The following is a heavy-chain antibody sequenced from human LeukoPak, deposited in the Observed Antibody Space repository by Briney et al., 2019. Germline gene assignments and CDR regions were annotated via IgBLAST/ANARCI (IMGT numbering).Heavy chain of an antibody. CDR3: ATTTYHYAASGFAAY. V-gene: IGHV3-74*01. CDR2: ISGDGSTT. CDR1: GFSFSTYW. J-gene: IGHJ4*02. D-gene: IGHD3-10*01. Sequence: PGGSLRLSCAASGFSFSTYWMHWVRQAPGKGLMWVSRISGDGSTTTYADSVKGRFTISRDSAKNTLFLQMSSLRAEDTAVYYCATTTYHYAASGFAAYWGQGAPVTVSS.